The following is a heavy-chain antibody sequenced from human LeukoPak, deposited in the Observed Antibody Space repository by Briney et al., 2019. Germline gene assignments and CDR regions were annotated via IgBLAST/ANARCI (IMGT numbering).Heavy chain of an antibody. D-gene: IGHD6-13*01. CDR2: INPNSGGT. J-gene: IGHJ4*02. CDR3: ARARGSSWHYFFDY. CDR1: GYTFTDYY. V-gene: IGHV1-2*02. Sequence: ASVKVSCKASGYTFTDYYMHWVRQAPGQGLEWMGWINPNSGGTNYAQKFQGRVTMTRDTSISTAYMELSRLRSDDTAVYYCARARGSSWHYFFDYWGQGTLVTVSS.